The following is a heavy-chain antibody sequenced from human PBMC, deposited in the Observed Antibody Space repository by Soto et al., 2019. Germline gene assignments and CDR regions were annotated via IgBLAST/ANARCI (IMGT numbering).Heavy chain of an antibody. CDR3: AKIESRFFYDSTGYYPFDY. V-gene: IGHV3-23*01. CDR1: GLPFSNYA. J-gene: IGHJ4*02. CDR2: LSGSGVST. D-gene: IGHD3-22*01. Sequence: PGGSMRLSCVASGLPFSNYAMSWVRQAPGKGLEWVSALSGSGVSTYYADSVMGRFAISRDNSKNTVYLQMNSLRAEDTAVYYCAKIESRFFYDSTGYYPFDYWGQGTLVTVSS.